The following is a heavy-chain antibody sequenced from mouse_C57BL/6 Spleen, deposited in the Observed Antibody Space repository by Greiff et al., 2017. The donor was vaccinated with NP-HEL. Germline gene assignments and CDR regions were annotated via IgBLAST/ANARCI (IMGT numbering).Heavy chain of an antibody. CDR3: ARGDGYYNY. Sequence: EVKLVESGGGLVKPGGSLKLSCAASGFTFSDYGMHWVRQAPEKGLEWVAYISSGSSTIYYADTVKGRFTISRDNAKNNLFLQMTRLRSEDTSMYYCARGDGYYNYWGQGTTLTVSS. V-gene: IGHV5-17*01. CDR1: GFTFSDYG. D-gene: IGHD2-3*01. CDR2: ISSGSSTI. J-gene: IGHJ2*01.